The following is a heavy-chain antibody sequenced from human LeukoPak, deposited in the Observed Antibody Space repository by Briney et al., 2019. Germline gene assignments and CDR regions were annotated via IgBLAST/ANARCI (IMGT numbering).Heavy chain of an antibody. J-gene: IGHJ4*02. CDR3: AALYDFWSGYSGG. D-gene: IGHD3-3*01. V-gene: IGHV1-24*01. CDR2: FDPEDGET. Sequence: GASVKVSCKVSGYTLTELSMHWVRQAPGKGLEGMGGFDPEDGETIYAQKFQGRLTMTEDASTDTAYMELSSLRSEETAVYYCAALYDFWSGYSGGWGQGTLVTVSS. CDR1: GYTLTELS.